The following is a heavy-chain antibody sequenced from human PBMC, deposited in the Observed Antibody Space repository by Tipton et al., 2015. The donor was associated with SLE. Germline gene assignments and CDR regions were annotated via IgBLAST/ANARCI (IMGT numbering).Heavy chain of an antibody. CDR2: ISSSGSTI. CDR1: GFTFSSYE. D-gene: IGHD7-27*01. CDR3: ARLITGAFDAFDI. Sequence: SLRLSCAASGFTFSSYEMNWVRQAPGKGLEWVSYISSSGSTIYYADSVKGRFTISRDNAKNSLYLQMNSLRAEDTAVYYCARLITGAFDAFDIWGQGTMVTVSS. J-gene: IGHJ3*02. V-gene: IGHV3-48*03.